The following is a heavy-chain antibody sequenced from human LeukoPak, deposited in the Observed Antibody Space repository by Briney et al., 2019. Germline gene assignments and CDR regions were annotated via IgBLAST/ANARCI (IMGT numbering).Heavy chain of an antibody. D-gene: IGHD2-21*02. J-gene: IGHJ4*02. CDR1: GFTFSGSA. V-gene: IGHV3-73*01. CDR2: IRSKANSYAT. Sequence: GGSLRLSCAAAGFTFSGSAMHWVRQASGKGLEWVGRIRSKANSYATAYAASVKGRFTISRDDSKNTAYLQMNSLKTEDTAVYYCMVVVTAIPPTDYWGQGTLVTVSS. CDR3: MVVVTAIPPTDY.